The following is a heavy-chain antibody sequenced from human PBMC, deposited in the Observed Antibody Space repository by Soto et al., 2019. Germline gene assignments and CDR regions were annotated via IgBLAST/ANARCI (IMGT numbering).Heavy chain of an antibody. CDR1: GFTFDDYA. D-gene: IGHD3-10*01. Sequence: GGSLRLSCAASGFTFDDYAMHWVRQAPGKGLEWVSGISWNSGSIGYADSVKGRFTISRDNAKNSLYLQMNSLRAEDTALYYCAKDIRYGSGDYYYMDVWGKGTTVTVSS. J-gene: IGHJ6*03. CDR2: ISWNSGSI. CDR3: AKDIRYGSGDYYYMDV. V-gene: IGHV3-9*01.